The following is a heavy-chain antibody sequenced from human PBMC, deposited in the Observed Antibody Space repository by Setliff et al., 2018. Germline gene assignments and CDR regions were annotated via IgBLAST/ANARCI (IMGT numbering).Heavy chain of an antibody. CDR2: ISSSSSYI. D-gene: IGHD1-1*01. CDR3: ARLSGELEYDWFDP. J-gene: IGHJ5*02. V-gene: IGHV3-21*01. CDR1: GFTFSTFW. Sequence: GGSLRLSCAASGFTFSTFWMSWVRQAPGKGLEWVSSISSSSSYIYYADSVKGRFTISRDNAKNSLYLQMNSLRAEDTAVYYCARLSGELEYDWFDPWGQGTLVTVSS.